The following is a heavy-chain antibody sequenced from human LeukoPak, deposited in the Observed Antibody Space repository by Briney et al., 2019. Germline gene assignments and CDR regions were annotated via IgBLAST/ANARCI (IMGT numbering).Heavy chain of an antibody. D-gene: IGHD3-3*02. J-gene: IGHJ6*02. V-gene: IGHV1-2*02. CDR3: ARTKAHFDYYGMDV. CDR2: INPNGGGT. Sequence: GASVKVSCKASGYTFTGYYMHWVRQAPGQGLEWMGWINPNGGGTNYAQKFQGRVTMTRDTSISTAYMELNRLTSDDTTVYYCARTKAHFDYYGMDVWGQGTTVTVSS. CDR1: GYTFTGYY.